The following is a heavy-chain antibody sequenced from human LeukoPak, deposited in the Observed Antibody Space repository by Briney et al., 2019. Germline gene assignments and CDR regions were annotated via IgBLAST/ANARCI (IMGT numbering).Heavy chain of an antibody. V-gene: IGHV4-39*01. Sequence: SETLSLTCTVSGGSISSSSYYWGWIRQAPGKGLEWIGSIYYSGSTYYNPSLKSRVTISVDTSKNQFSLKLSSVTAADTAVYYCASSDVLLWFGELFSFDYWGQGTLVTVSS. CDR2: IYYSGST. D-gene: IGHD3-10*01. CDR1: GGSISSSSYY. J-gene: IGHJ4*02. CDR3: ASSDVLLWFGELFSFDY.